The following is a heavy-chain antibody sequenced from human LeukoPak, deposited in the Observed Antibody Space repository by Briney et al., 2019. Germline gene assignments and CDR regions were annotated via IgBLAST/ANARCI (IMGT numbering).Heavy chain of an antibody. J-gene: IGHJ6*02. Sequence: GGSLRLSCAASGFTFSSYEMNWVRQAPGKGLEWVSYISNSGSTIYYADSVKGRFTISRDNAKNSLYLQMNSLRAEDTAVYYCARNPLDFYGMDVWGQGTTVTVSS. CDR3: ARNPLDFYGMDV. V-gene: IGHV3-48*03. CDR1: GFTFSSYE. CDR2: ISNSGSTI.